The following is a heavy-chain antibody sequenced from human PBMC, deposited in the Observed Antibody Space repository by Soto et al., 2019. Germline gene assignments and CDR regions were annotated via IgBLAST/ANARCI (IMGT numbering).Heavy chain of an antibody. V-gene: IGHV4-31*03. CDR2: IYYRGST. CDR3: ARLVDNYGHYYFDY. Sequence: SETLSLTCTVSGDSISNSAYYWSWIRQHPEKGLEWMGYIYYRGSTYYNPSLKSRVTISVDTSKNQFSPKLDSVTAADTAVYYCARLVDNYGHYYFDYWGQGILVTVSS. D-gene: IGHD5-18*01. J-gene: IGHJ4*02. CDR1: GDSISNSAYY.